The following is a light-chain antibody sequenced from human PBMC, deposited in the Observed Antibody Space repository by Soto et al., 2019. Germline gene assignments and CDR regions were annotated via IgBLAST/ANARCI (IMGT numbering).Light chain of an antibody. CDR3: QQYGTSPLT. CDR2: GAS. V-gene: IGKV3-20*01. Sequence: IFMTQSPATLSVSRGGRATLSCRASEDVSSKLAWYQQKPGQAPRLLIYGASSRATGIPDRFSGSGSGTDFTLTISRLEPEDFAMYYCQQYGTSPLTFGGGTKVDIK. CDR1: EDVSSK. J-gene: IGKJ4*01.